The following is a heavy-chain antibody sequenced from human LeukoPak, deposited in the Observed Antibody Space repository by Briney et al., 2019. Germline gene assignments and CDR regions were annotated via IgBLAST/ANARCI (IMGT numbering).Heavy chain of an antibody. D-gene: IGHD3-22*01. CDR1: GFTFSTHS. J-gene: IGHJ4*02. CDR2: ISGSDGAT. V-gene: IGHV3-23*01. CDR3: ARDYYDSSGYYHGGY. Sequence: GGSLRLSCVASGFTFSTHSMSWVRLPPGKGLDWVSAISGSDGATYYADSVKGRFTISRDNSKDTLYLQMNSLRAEDTAVYYCARDYYDSSGYYHGGYWGQGTLVTVSS.